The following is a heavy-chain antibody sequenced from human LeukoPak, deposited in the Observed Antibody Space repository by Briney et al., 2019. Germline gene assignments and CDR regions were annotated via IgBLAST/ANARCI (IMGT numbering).Heavy chain of an antibody. Sequence: SETLSLTCAVYGGSFSGYYWSWIRQPPGKGLEWIGEINHSGSTNYNPSLKSRVTISVDTSKNQFSLKLSSVTAADTAVYYCARALQKAMVRGVIRQYYFDYWGQGTLVTVSS. CDR2: INHSGST. CDR3: ARALQKAMVRGVIRQYYFDY. V-gene: IGHV4-34*01. D-gene: IGHD3-10*01. J-gene: IGHJ4*02. CDR1: GGSFSGYY.